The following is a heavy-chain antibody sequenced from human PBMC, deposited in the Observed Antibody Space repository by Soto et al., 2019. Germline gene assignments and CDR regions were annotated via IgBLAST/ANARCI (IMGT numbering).Heavy chain of an antibody. CDR3: AKDRRASGSYFDY. J-gene: IGHJ4*02. V-gene: IGHV3-9*01. CDR2: ISWNSGSI. D-gene: IGHD1-26*01. Sequence: GGSLRLSCAASGFTFDDYAMHWVRQAPGKGLEWVSGISWNSGSIGYADSVKGRFTISRDNAKNSLYLKMNSLRAEDTALYYCAKDRRASGSYFDYWGQGTLVTVSS. CDR1: GFTFDDYA.